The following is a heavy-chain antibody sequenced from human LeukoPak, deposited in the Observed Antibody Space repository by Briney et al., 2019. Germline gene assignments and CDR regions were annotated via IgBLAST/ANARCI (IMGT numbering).Heavy chain of an antibody. CDR3: AGDHQDYGANSALWY. V-gene: IGHV4-4*07. CDR2: IQTSGST. CDR1: GVXISRYY. J-gene: IGHJ4*02. Sequence: SETLSLTCTVSGVXISRYYCSWIRQPAGKGLQWIGRIQTSGSTNYNPSLESRIIMSVDTSKNQFSLKLTSVTAADTAVYYCAGDHQDYGANSALWYWGQGTLVIVSS. D-gene: IGHD4-23*01.